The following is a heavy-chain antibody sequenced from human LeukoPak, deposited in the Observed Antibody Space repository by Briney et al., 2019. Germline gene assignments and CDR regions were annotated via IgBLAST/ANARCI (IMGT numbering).Heavy chain of an antibody. D-gene: IGHD5-24*01. CDR2: ISGSGNST. CDR3: AKDLQMATIFEWHYDAFDI. Sequence: GGSLRLSCAASGFTFSYYAISWVRQAPGKGLEWVSAISGSGNSTYYADSVKGRFTISRDNSKNTLYLQMNSLRAEDTAVYYCAKDLQMATIFEWHYDAFDIWGQGTMVTVSS. CDR1: GFTFSYYA. J-gene: IGHJ3*02. V-gene: IGHV3-23*01.